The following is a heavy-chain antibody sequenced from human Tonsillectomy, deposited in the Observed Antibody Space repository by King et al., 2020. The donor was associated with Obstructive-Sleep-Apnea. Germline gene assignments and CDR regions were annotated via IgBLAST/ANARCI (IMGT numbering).Heavy chain of an antibody. CDR1: GGSISSSNW. CDR2: IYHSGIT. V-gene: IGHV4-4*02. Sequence: VQLQESGPGLVKPSGTLSLTCAVSGGSISSSNWWSWVRQAPGKGPEWIGEIYHSGITRYNPSLKSRVTVSVDKSKNQFSLKLNSVTAAETAVYYCARVAASAGPPFDYWGQGTLVTVSS. CDR3: ARVAASAGPPFDY. D-gene: IGHD6-13*01. J-gene: IGHJ4*02.